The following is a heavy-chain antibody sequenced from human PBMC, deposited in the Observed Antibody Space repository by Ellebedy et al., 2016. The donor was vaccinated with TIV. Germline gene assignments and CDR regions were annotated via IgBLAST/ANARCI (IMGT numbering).Heavy chain of an antibody. CDR2: ISGYNGNT. CDR3: ARFVDGDYEDY. J-gene: IGHJ4*02. CDR1: GYTFTNYG. Sequence: AASVKVSCKASGYTFTNYGISWVRQAPGQGLEWMGWISGYNGNTYSAQKLQGRGTMTTDTSTSTAYMELRSLRSDDTAVYYCARFVDGDYEDYWGQGALVTVSS. V-gene: IGHV1-18*04. D-gene: IGHD4-17*01.